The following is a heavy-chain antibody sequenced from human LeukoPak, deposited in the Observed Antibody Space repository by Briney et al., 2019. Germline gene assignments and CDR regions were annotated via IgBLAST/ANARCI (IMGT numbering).Heavy chain of an antibody. CDR2: IYRSGST. CDR1: GYSISSGYY. V-gene: IGHV4-38-2*02. Sequence: RTSETLSLTCTVSGYSISSGYYWGWIRQPPGKGLEWIGSIYRSGSTYYNPSLKSQVTISVDTSKNQFSLKLNSMTAADTAVYYCARGSDSGSHYIPFDYWGQGTLVTVSS. J-gene: IGHJ4*02. CDR3: ARGSDSGSHYIPFDY. D-gene: IGHD3-10*01.